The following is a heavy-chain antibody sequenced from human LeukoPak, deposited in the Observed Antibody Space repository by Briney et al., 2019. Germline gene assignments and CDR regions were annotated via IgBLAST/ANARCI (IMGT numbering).Heavy chain of an antibody. V-gene: IGHV5-51*01. D-gene: IGHD3-10*01. CDR3: ARPDLTSGTYYIDY. CDR2: VFPGDSDT. J-gene: IGHJ4*02. Sequence: GESLKISCKGSGYRFINYWIGWVRQMPGKGLEWMGIVFPGDSDTRYSPSFQGQVTISVDKSISTAYLQWSSLKASDTAMYYCARPDLTSGTYYIDYWGQGTLVTVSS. CDR1: GYRFINYW.